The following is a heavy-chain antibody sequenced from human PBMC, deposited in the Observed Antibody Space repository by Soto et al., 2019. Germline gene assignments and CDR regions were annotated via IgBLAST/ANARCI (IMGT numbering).Heavy chain of an antibody. D-gene: IGHD4-17*01. CDR2: ISTGSSYI. CDR3: ARDSVYGGNPPPFDY. J-gene: IGHJ4*02. Sequence: SLRLSCAASGFTSSSYSMNWVRQAPGKGLEWVSFISTGSSYIYYADSVKGRFTISRDNAKNSLYLQMNSLRADDTAVYYCARDSVYGGNPPPFDYWGQGTLVTVSS. CDR1: GFTSSSYS. V-gene: IGHV3-21*01.